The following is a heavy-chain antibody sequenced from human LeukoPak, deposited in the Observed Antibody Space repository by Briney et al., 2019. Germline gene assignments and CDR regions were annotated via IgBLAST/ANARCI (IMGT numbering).Heavy chain of an antibody. D-gene: IGHD3-10*01. CDR3: VRENISGTNWFDP. V-gene: IGHV4-38-2*02. J-gene: IGHJ5*02. CDR1: DYSITTDHY. CDR2: IYHSEST. Sequence: SETLSLTCSVSDYSITTDHYWGWIRQPPGKGLEWIGRIYHSESTYYNPSLKNRVTISVDPSKNQFSLKLTSVTAADTALYYCVRENISGTNWFDPWGQGTLVTVSS.